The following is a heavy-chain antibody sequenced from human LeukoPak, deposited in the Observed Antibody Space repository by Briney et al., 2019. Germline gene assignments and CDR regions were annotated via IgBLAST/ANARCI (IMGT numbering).Heavy chain of an antibody. J-gene: IGHJ3*02. Sequence: PGGSLTLSCEPSGFTVSNKYISWVRQAPGSGLEWVSFIYSGGSTYYADSVKGRFGISRDKSTNTLYLQMNSLRAEDTALYYCAREMYCSGGSCYGDAFDIWGQGTMITVSS. V-gene: IGHV3-66*01. CDR2: IYSGGST. CDR1: GFTVSNKY. D-gene: IGHD2-15*01. CDR3: AREMYCSGGSCYGDAFDI.